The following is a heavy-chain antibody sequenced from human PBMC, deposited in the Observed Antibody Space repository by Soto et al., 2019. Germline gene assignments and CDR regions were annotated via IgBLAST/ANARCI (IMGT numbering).Heavy chain of an antibody. CDR1: GGSISSGGYY. CDR3: ARRGPTTAGGPNWDFDL. D-gene: IGHD6-13*01. V-gene: IGHV4-61*05. CDR2: ISYSGST. J-gene: IGHJ2*01. Sequence: SETLSLTCTVSGGSISSGGYYWGRLRQPPGKGLEYIGYISYSGSTNYNPSLESRATISVDTSKNQFSLKLSSVTAADTALYYCARRGPTTAGGPNWDFDLWGRGTLVTVSS.